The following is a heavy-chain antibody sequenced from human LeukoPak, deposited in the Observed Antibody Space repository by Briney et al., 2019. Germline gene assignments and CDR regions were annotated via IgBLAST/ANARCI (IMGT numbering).Heavy chain of an antibody. D-gene: IGHD3-9*01. CDR1: GFTFSSYS. CDR2: ISCSRSYI. CDR3: ARGKEVLRYFDWFGPHLRYTDY. V-gene: IGHV3-21*01. Sequence: PGGSLRLSCAASGFTFSSYSMNWVRQAPGKGLEWVSSISCSRSYIYYADSVKGRFTISRDNAKNSLYLQMNSLRAEDTAVYYCARGKEVLRYFDWFGPHLRYTDYWGQGTLVTLSS. J-gene: IGHJ4*02.